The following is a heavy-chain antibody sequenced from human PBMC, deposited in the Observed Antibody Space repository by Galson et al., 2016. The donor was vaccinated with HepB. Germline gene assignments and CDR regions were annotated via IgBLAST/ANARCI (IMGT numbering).Heavy chain of an antibody. CDR3: ATEWAPITFGAVIVHDYFDY. CDR1: GGTFSSYA. J-gene: IGHJ4*02. Sequence: SVKVSCKASGGTFSSYAITWVRQAPGQGLEWMGGIIPIFGTTNYAQKFQGRVTITADESTTTAYMELSSLRSEDTAMYYCATEWAPITFGAVIVHDYFDYWGQGTLVAVSP. D-gene: IGHD3-16*02. CDR2: IIPIFGTT. V-gene: IGHV1-69*13.